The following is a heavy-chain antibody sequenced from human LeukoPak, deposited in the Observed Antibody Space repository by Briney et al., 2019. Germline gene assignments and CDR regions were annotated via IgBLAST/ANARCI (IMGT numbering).Heavy chain of an antibody. Sequence: PSETLSLTCTVSGGSISSYYWSWIRQPAGPGLEWIGRIYTSGSTSYNPSLKSRVTMSVDTSKNQFSLKLSSVTAADTAVYYCARDRGMIAVAGTGWFDPWGQGTLVTVSS. CDR3: ARDRGMIAVAGTGWFDP. CDR1: GGSISSYY. J-gene: IGHJ5*02. CDR2: IYTSGST. D-gene: IGHD6-19*01. V-gene: IGHV4-4*07.